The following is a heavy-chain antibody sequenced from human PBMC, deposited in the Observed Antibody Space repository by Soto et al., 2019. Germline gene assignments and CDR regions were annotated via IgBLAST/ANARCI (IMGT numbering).Heavy chain of an antibody. V-gene: IGHV3-23*01. D-gene: IGHD3-3*01. CDR3: AKDRITIFGVVIPYLFDP. CDR2: ISGSCGST. Sequence: GGSLRLSCAASGFIFSSYAMSWVRQAPGKGLEWVSGISGSCGSTYYADSVKGRFTISRDNSKNTLYLQMNSLRAEDTAVYYCAKDRITIFGVVIPYLFDPWGQGTLVTVSS. J-gene: IGHJ5*02. CDR1: GFIFSSYA.